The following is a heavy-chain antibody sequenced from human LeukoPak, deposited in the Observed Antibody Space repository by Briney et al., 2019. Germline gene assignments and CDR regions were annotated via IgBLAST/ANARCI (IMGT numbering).Heavy chain of an antibody. J-gene: IGHJ4*02. CDR3: ARQMTTVTYYFDY. V-gene: IGHV4-61*10. Sequence: SETLSLTCTVSGGSISSGSYYWSWIRQPAGKGLEWIGEIYHSGSSNYNPSLKSRATISVDKSKNQFSLKLSSVTAADTAVYYCARQMTTVTYYFDYWGQGTLVTVSS. CDR1: GGSISSGSYY. CDR2: IYHSGSS. D-gene: IGHD4-11*01.